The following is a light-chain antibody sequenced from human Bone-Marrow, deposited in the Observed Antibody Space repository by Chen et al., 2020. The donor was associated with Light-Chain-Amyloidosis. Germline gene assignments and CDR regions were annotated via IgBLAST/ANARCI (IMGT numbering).Light chain of an antibody. V-gene: IGKV3-20*01. CDR2: GAS. CDR3: QQYSSSGT. Sequence: EIALTQSPATLSLSPGERATLSCTDSQNVNNYLAWYQQKPGQAPRLLIYGASNRATGIPDRFRGGGSGTDFTLTISRLEPEDFAMYYCQQYSSSGTFGRGTEVEI. J-gene: IGKJ1*01. CDR1: QNVNNY.